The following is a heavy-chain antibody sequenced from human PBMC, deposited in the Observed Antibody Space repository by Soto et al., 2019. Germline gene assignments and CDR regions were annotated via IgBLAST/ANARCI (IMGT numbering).Heavy chain of an antibody. V-gene: IGHV3-23*01. CDR3: AKDFDSGSYYLHDFAY. D-gene: IGHD3-10*01. J-gene: IGHJ4*02. CDR1: GFTFSSYA. Sequence: GGSLRLSCAASGFTFSSYAMSWVRQAPGKGLEWVSAISGSGGSTYYADSVKGRFTISRDNSKNTLYLQMNSLRAEDTAVYYCAKDFDSGSYYLHDFAYWSQGTLVTGSS. CDR2: ISGSGGST.